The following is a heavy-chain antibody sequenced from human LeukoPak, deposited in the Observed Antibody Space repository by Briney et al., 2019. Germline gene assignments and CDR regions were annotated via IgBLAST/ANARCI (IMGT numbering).Heavy chain of an antibody. D-gene: IGHD3-3*01. V-gene: IGHV4-61*02. CDR3: ARHPYYDFWSGYFGYFDY. J-gene: IGHJ4*02. CDR1: GGSISSGSYY. Sequence: KPSETLSLTCTVSGGSISSGSYYWSWIRQPAGKGLEWIGRIYTSGSTNYNPSLKSRVTISVDTSKNQFSLKLSSVTAADTAVYYCARHPYYDFWSGYFGYFDYWGQGTLVTVSS. CDR2: IYTSGST.